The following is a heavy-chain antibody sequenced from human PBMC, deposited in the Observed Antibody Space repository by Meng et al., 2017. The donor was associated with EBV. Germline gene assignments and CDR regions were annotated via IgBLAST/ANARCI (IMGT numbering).Heavy chain of an antibody. CDR3: ARGTPGRSYSDY. CDR2: INPSDGYT. CDR1: GYTFTSHW. V-gene: IGHV1-46*01. J-gene: IGHJ4*02. D-gene: IGHD3-10*01. Sequence: QGQLGQVGAEVKKPGASVKVSCKASGYTFTSHWMHWVRQAPGQGLEWMGIINPSDGYTMYEQKFQGRVTVTADRPTATAYMVLRNLRSDDTAVYYCARGTPGRSYSDYWGPGTLVTVSS.